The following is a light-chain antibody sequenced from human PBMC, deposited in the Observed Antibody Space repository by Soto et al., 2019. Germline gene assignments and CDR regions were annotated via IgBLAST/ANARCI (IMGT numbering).Light chain of an antibody. J-gene: IGLJ2*01. V-gene: IGLV1-51*01. CDR2: DKN. CDR1: SSNIGNNH. CDR3: GSWDSRLSAVV. Sequence: QSVLTQPPSVSAAPGQKVTISCSGGSSNIGNNHVSLYQQFPGTAPKLLISDKNNRPSGIPDRFSGSQSGTSASLGITGLQTGDEADYYCGSWDSRLSAVVFGGGTKLTVL.